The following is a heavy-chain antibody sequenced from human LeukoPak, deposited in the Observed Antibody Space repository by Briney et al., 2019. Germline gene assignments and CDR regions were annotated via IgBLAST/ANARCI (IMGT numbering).Heavy chain of an antibody. Sequence: GRSLRLSCAASGFTFDDYAMHWVWQAPGKGLEWVSGISWNSGSIGYADSVKGRFTISRDNAKNSLYLQMNSLRAEDTALYYCAKGSPGSTTDGDFDYWGQGTLVTVSS. CDR1: GFTFDDYA. D-gene: IGHD2-2*01. V-gene: IGHV3-9*01. CDR2: ISWNSGSI. J-gene: IGHJ4*02. CDR3: AKGSPGSTTDGDFDY.